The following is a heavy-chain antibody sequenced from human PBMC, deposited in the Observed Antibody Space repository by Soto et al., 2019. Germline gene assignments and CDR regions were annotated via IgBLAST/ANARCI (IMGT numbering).Heavy chain of an antibody. CDR1: GYTFTSYY. CDR2: INPSGGST. V-gene: IGHV1-46*01. CDR3: ARAQDYGGRGGWFDP. J-gene: IGHJ5*02. D-gene: IGHD4-17*01. Sequence: QVQLVQSGAEVQKPGASVKVSCKASGYTFTSYYMHWVRQAPGQGLEWMGIINPSGGSTSYAQKYQGRVTMTRDTSTSTVYMELSSLRSEDTAVYYCARAQDYGGRGGWFDPWGQGTLVTVSS.